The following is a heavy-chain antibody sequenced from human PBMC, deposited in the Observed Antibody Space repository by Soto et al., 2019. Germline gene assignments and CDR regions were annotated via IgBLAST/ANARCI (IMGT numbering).Heavy chain of an antibody. J-gene: IGHJ4*02. V-gene: IGHV2-5*02. CDR2: IYWDHDK. D-gene: IGHD5-12*01. CDR1: GFSLSTSGVG. Sequence: QITLKESGPTLVKPTQTLTLTCTFSGFSLSTSGVGVGWIRPPPGTALEWLALIYWDHDKRYSPSLKSRLTIPKDTSKNQVVLTMTNTDPVDTATYYCAHVYGGYDNFDYWGQGTLVTVSS. CDR3: AHVYGGYDNFDY.